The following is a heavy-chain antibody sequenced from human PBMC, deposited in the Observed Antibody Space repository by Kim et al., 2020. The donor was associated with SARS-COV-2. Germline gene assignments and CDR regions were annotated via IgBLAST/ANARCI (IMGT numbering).Heavy chain of an antibody. Sequence: GGSLRLSCAASGFTFSSYAMHWVRQAPGKGLEWVAVISYDGSNKYYADSVKGRFTISRDNSKNTLYLQMNSLRAEDTAVYYCARGGRGSGSYGWFDPWGQGTLVTVSS. CDR2: ISYDGSNK. CDR1: GFTFSSYA. V-gene: IGHV3-30*04. J-gene: IGHJ5*02. D-gene: IGHD1-26*01. CDR3: ARGGRGSGSYGWFDP.